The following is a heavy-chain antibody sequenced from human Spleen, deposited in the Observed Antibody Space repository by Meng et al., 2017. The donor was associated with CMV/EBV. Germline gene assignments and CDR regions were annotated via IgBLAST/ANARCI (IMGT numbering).Heavy chain of an antibody. V-gene: IGHV4-34*01. J-gene: IGHJ5*02. CDR3: ARATFRLRNWFDP. CDR2: INHSGST. Sequence: CAVYGGAFSGYYWSWIRQPPGKGLEWIGEINHSGSTNYNPSLKSRVTISVDTSKNQFSLKLSSVTAADTAVYYCARATFRLRNWFDPWGQGTLVTVSS. CDR1: GGAFSGYY. D-gene: IGHD3-16*01.